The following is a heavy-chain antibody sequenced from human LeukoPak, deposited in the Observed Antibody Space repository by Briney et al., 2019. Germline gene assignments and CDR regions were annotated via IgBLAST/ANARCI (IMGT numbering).Heavy chain of an antibody. CDR1: GFAFNTYG. Sequence: PGRSLTLSCAASGFAFNTYGMHWVRQASGKGLEWVATVWYDGGHKYYADSVKGRFTISRDNSKNTLYLQMNSLRAEDTAVYYCARDQVSPRLSVGAKRGAFDIWGQGTMVTVSS. V-gene: IGHV3-30*19. CDR2: VWYDGGHK. CDR3: ARDQVSPRLSVGAKRGAFDI. D-gene: IGHD1-26*01. J-gene: IGHJ3*02.